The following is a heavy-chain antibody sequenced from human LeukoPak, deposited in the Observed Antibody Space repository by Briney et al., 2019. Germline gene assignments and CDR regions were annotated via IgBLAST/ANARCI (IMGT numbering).Heavy chain of an antibody. CDR3: ARGLGDSPLRPLWGFSDY. D-gene: IGHD2-21*01. Sequence: PTETLSLTCAVYGGSFSGYYWSWIRQPPGKGLEWIGEINHSGSTNYNPSLKSRVTISVDTSKNQFSLKLSSVTAADTAVYYCARGLGDSPLRPLWGFSDYWGQGTLVTVSS. CDR2: INHSGST. V-gene: IGHV4-34*01. CDR1: GGSFSGYY. J-gene: IGHJ4*02.